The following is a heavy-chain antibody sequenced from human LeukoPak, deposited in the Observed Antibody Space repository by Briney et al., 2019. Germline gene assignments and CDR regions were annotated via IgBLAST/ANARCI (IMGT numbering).Heavy chain of an antibody. CDR2: IDPRGDST. Sequence: GASVKVSCKASGYTFSTYYMHWVRQAPGQGLEWMGIIDPRGDSTANARKFQDRVTVTMDTSTSTVYMELSSLRSEDTAVYYCARSLYYDSSGRAFDIWGQGTMVTVSS. CDR1: GYTFSTYY. J-gene: IGHJ3*02. D-gene: IGHD3-22*01. V-gene: IGHV1-46*01. CDR3: ARSLYYDSSGRAFDI.